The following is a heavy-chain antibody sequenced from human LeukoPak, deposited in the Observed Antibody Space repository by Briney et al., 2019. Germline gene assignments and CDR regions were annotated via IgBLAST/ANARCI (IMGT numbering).Heavy chain of an antibody. V-gene: IGHV1-8*01. J-gene: IGHJ5*02. CDR1: GYPCSNYD. CDR3: TKASLAFGTKYFDP. CDR2: MNPKSGNT. D-gene: IGHD3-10*01. Sequence: GASVKVSCKASGYPCSNYDINCVRQAPGQGREWRGWMNPKSGNTGYGQKFQGRVTMTRVTSITTAYMELRSLRSDDTAVYYCTKASLAFGTKYFDPWGQGTLVTVSS.